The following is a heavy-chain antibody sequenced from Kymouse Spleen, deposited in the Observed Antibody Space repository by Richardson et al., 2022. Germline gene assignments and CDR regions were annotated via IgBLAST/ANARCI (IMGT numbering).Heavy chain of an antibody. Sequence: EVQLVESGGGLVKPGGSLRLSCAASGFTFSNAWMSWVRQAPGKGLEWVGRIKSKTDGGTTDYAAPVKGRFTISRDDSKNTLYLQMNSLKTEDTAVYYCTTGTVRGVPPFDYWGQGTLVTVSS. CDR2: IKSKTDGGTT. CDR3: TTGTVRGVPPFDY. CDR1: GFTFSNAW. D-gene: IGHD3-10*01. J-gene: IGHJ4*02. V-gene: IGHV3-15*01.